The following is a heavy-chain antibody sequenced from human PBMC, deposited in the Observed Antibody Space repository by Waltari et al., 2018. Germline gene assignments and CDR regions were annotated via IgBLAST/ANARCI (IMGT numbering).Heavy chain of an antibody. D-gene: IGHD5-12*01. CDR2: IYYSEST. V-gene: IGHV4-39*01. Sequence: QLRLQESGPGLVKPSETLSLTCTVSGGSISSGGYYWGWIRQSPGKGLEWIGSIYYSESTHDNPTLESRVTISGDTSKNEFSLKLSSVTAADTAVYYCARHWKRSGYRFDPWGQGTLVTVSS. J-gene: IGHJ5*02. CDR3: ARHWKRSGYRFDP. CDR1: GGSISSGGYY.